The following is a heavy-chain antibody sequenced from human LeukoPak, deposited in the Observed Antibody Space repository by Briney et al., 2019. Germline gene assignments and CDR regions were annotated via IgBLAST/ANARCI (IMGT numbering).Heavy chain of an antibody. V-gene: IGHV4-4*07. CDR2: IYTSGTP. D-gene: IGHD2-2*03. CDR3: ARNRMDPNWCDP. J-gene: IGHJ5*02. Sequence: SETLSLACTASGGAISNYYMTWVRQPAGKGLEWIGRIYTSGTPNYNPSLKSRVTMSLDTSKNQFSLKLSSVTAADTAVYYCARNRMDPNWCDPWGQGTLVTVSS. CDR1: GGAISNYY.